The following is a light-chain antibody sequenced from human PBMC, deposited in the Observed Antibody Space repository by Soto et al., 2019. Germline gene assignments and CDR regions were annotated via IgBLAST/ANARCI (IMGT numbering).Light chain of an antibody. CDR1: QSVLYRSNNKNH. J-gene: IGKJ4*01. V-gene: IGKV4-1*01. CDR3: QQYYTTPLT. CDR2: WAS. Sequence: DIVMTQSPDSLAVSLGERATINCKSSQSVLYRSNNKNHLAWYQQKPGQPPKLLIYWASTRESGVPDRFSGSASGTDFTLTISSLRAEDVAVYYCQQYYTTPLTFGGGTKVEI.